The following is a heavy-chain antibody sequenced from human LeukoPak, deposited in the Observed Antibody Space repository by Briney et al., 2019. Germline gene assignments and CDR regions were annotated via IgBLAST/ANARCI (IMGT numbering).Heavy chain of an antibody. CDR2: IIPIFGTA. D-gene: IGHD3-22*01. J-gene: IGHJ4*02. V-gene: IGHV1-69*13. Sequence: SVKVSCKASGGTFISYAISWVRQAPGQGLEWMGGIIPIFGTANYAQKFQGRVTITADESTSTAYMELSSLGSEDTAVYYCARDRRPSYYYDSLYYFDYWGQGTLVTVSS. CDR1: GGTFISYA. CDR3: ARDRRPSYYYDSLYYFDY.